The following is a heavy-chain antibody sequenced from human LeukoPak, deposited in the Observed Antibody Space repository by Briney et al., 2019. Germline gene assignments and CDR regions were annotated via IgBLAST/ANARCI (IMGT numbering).Heavy chain of an antibody. Sequence: GGSLRLSCAASGFTFSSYAMSWVRQAPGKGLEWVSAISGSGGSTYYADSVKGRFTISRDNSKNTLYLQMNSLRAEDTAVYYCAKDKIGLRFLEWSYLFDCWGQGTLVTVSS. CDR1: GFTFSSYA. V-gene: IGHV3-23*01. D-gene: IGHD3-3*01. CDR3: AKDKIGLRFLEWSYLFDC. J-gene: IGHJ4*02. CDR2: ISGSGGST.